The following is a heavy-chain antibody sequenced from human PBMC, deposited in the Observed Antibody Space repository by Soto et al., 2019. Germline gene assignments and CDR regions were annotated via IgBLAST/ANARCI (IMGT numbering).Heavy chain of an antibody. CDR2: INTDGRST. D-gene: IGHD3-9*01. CDR1: GFSFSSYW. CDR3: ARAPGGYYID. Sequence: EVQLVESGGGLVQPGGSLRLSCADSGFSFSSYWMHWVRQGPGKGLVWVSRINTDGRSTNYADSVKGHFTISRDNAKNTVYLQMNSLRAEDTAVYYCARAPGGYYIDWGQGTMVTVSS. V-gene: IGHV3-74*01. J-gene: IGHJ3*01.